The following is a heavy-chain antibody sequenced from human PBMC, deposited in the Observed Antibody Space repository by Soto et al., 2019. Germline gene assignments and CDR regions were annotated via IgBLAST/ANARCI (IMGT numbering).Heavy chain of an antibody. CDR1: GFTFSSYG. D-gene: IGHD6-13*01. J-gene: IGHJ4*02. Sequence: EVQLVNSGGGLVQPGGSLRLSCAASGFTFSSYGMNWVRQALGKGLEWVSYISSGTVTTNYADSVKGRFTISRDNAKSSLYLQLNSLRDDDTAVYYCARGGAGRPDYWGQGTLVIVSS. V-gene: IGHV3-48*02. CDR2: ISSGTVTT. CDR3: ARGGAGRPDY.